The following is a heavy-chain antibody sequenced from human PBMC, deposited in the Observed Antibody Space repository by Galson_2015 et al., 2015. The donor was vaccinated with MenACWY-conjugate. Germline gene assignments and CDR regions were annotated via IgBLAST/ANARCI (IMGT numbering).Heavy chain of an antibody. CDR3: ARDRGAAAAPYYYYYGMDV. D-gene: IGHD6-13*01. J-gene: IGHJ6*02. Sequence: CKASGGTFSSYAISWVRQAPGQGLEWMGGIIPIFGTANYAQKFQGRVTITADESTSTAYMELSSLRSEDTAVYYCARDRGAAAAPYYYYYGMDVWGQGTTVTVSS. CDR1: GGTFSSYA. CDR2: IIPIFGTA. V-gene: IGHV1-69*01.